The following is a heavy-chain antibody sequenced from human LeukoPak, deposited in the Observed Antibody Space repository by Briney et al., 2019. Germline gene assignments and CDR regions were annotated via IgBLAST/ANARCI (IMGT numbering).Heavy chain of an antibody. CDR2: IYYSGNT. V-gene: IGHV4-39*01. CDR3: ARHAREPYYYYYYMDV. J-gene: IGHJ6*03. CDR1: GDSISTSNSY. Sequence: SETLSLTCTVSGDSISTSNSYWGWIRQPPGKRLEWIGSIYYSGNTYYNASLKSRVTISVDTSKNQFSLKLTSVTAADTAVYYCARHAREPYYYYYYMDVWGKGTTVTVSS. D-gene: IGHD1-26*01.